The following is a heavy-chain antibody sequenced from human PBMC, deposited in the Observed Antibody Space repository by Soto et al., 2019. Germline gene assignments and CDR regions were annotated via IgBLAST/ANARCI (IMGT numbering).Heavy chain of an antibody. D-gene: IGHD3-9*01. CDR3: ARDLRDPPTYYFDY. J-gene: IGHJ4*02. Sequence: ASVKVSCKASGYTFTGYYMHWGRQAPGQGLEWMGWINPNSGGTNYAQKFQGWVTMTRDTSISTAYMELSRLRSDDTAVYYCARDLRDPPTYYFDYWGQGTLVTVSS. CDR2: INPNSGGT. V-gene: IGHV1-2*04. CDR1: GYTFTGYY.